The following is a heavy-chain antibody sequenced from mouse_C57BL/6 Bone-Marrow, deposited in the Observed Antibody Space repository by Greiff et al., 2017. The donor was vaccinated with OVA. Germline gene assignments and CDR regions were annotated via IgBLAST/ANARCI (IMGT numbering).Heavy chain of an antibody. CDR2: FHPYNDDT. Sequence: VQLQQSGAELVKPGASVKMSCKASGYTFTTYPIEWMKQNHGKSLEWIGNFHPYNDDTKYNEKFKGKATLTVEKSSSTVYLELSRLTSDDSAVYFCARPGDYDGDWFAYWGQGTLVTVSA. J-gene: IGHJ3*01. V-gene: IGHV1-47*01. CDR3: ARPGDYDGDWFAY. CDR1: GYTFTTYP. D-gene: IGHD2-4*01.